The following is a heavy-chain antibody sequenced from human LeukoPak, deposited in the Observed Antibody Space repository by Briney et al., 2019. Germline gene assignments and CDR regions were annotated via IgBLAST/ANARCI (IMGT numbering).Heavy chain of an antibody. Sequence: PSETLSLTCTVSGGSISSGGYYWSWLRQHPGKGLEWIGYIYYSGSTYYNPSLKSRVTISVDTSKNQFSLKLSSVTAADTAVYYCARTDSSGYYSYWFDPWGQGTLVTVSS. J-gene: IGHJ5*02. CDR2: IYYSGST. D-gene: IGHD3-22*01. CDR3: ARTDSSGYYSYWFDP. CDR1: GGSISSGGYY. V-gene: IGHV4-31*03.